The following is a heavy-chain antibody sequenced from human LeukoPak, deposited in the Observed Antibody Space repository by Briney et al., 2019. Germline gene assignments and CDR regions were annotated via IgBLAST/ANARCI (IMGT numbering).Heavy chain of an antibody. CDR2: ISGSDGST. D-gene: IGHD4-17*01. V-gene: IGHV3-23*01. CDR1: GFTFSSYA. J-gene: IGHJ4*02. CDR3: AKDLYGDYMIDY. Sequence: GGSLRLSCAASGFTFSSYAVSWVRQAPGKGLEWVSVISGSDGSTYYADSVKGRFTISRDNSKNTLYLQMNSLRAEDTAVYYCAKDLYGDYMIDYWGQGTLVTVSS.